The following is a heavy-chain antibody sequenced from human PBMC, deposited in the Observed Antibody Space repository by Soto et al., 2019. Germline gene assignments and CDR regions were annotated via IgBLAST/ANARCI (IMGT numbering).Heavy chain of an antibody. V-gene: IGHV4-39*01. Sequence: PSETLSLTCTVSGGSISSSSYYWGWIRQPPGKGLEWIGSIYYSGSTYYNPSLKSRVTISVDTSKNQFSLKLSSVTAADTAVYYCARGSYYYDSSGYYPNWFDPWGQGTLVTVSS. CDR2: IYYSGST. CDR3: ARGSYYYDSSGYYPNWFDP. J-gene: IGHJ5*02. D-gene: IGHD3-22*01. CDR1: GGSISSSSYY.